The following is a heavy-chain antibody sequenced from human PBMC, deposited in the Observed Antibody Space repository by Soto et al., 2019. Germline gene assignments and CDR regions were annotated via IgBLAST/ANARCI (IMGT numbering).Heavy chain of an antibody. Sequence: QVQLVQSGAEVKKPGTSVKISCKGSGGTFSSYAISWVRQAPGQGLEWLGEIIYIFGTAMYAQKFQGRVTIIADESASTAYMELSSLRSDDTAVYYCARGGKERFRGSGMDVWGQGTTVTVSS. CDR2: IIYIFGTA. J-gene: IGHJ6*02. CDR3: ARGGKERFRGSGMDV. D-gene: IGHD1-1*01. V-gene: IGHV1-69*01. CDR1: GGTFSSYA.